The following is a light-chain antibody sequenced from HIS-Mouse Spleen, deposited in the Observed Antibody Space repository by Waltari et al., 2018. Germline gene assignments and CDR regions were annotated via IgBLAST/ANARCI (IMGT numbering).Light chain of an antibody. CDR2: DDS. J-gene: IGLJ2*01. CDR3: QVWDSSSDHVV. V-gene: IGLV3-21*03. CDR1: NTGSKS. Sequence: SYVLTQPPSVSVAPGTTARITCGGNNTGSKSVHWYQQKPGQAPVLVVYDDSARPSGIPERFSGSNSGNTATMTISRVEAGDEADYYCQVWDSSSDHVVFGGGTKLTVL.